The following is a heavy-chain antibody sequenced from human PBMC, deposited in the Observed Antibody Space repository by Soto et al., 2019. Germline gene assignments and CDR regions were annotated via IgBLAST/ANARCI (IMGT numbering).Heavy chain of an antibody. CDR2: INHSGRT. V-gene: IGHV4-39*07. Sequence: SETLSLTCTVSGGYLSSGYYFWSWLRQSPGRGLAWIGEINHSGRTNYNPSLKSRVSISVDTSNNQFSLKMSSVTAADTAVYYCARGGYFDSWGQGTLVTVSS. CDR1: GGYLSSGYYF. CDR3: ARGGYFDS. D-gene: IGHD6-13*01. J-gene: IGHJ4*02.